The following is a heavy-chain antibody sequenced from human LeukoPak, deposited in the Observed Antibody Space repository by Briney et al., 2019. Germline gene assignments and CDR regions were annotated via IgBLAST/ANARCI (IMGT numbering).Heavy chain of an antibody. CDR1: GGSISSYY. CDR2: IYTSGST. V-gene: IGHV4-4*07. Sequence: SETLSLTCTVSGGSISSYYWSWIRQPAGKGLEWIGRIYTSGSTNYNPSLKSRVTISVDTSKNQFSLKLSSVTAADTAVYYRARARSSGYYYPYYFDYWGQGTLVTVSS. D-gene: IGHD3-22*01. CDR3: ARARSSGYYYPYYFDY. J-gene: IGHJ4*02.